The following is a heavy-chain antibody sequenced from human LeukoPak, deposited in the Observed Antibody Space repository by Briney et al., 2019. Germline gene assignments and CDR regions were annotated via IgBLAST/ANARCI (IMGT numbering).Heavy chain of an antibody. Sequence: ASVKVFCKASCYTFTSYGISWVRQAPGQGLEWMGWISAYNGNTNYAQKLQGRVTMTTDTSTSTAYMALRSLRSDDTAVYYCARLTYYYGSGSYPTDYRGQGTLVTVSS. CDR3: ARLTYYYGSGSYPTDY. J-gene: IGHJ4*02. V-gene: IGHV1-18*01. D-gene: IGHD3-10*01. CDR1: CYTFTSYG. CDR2: ISAYNGNT.